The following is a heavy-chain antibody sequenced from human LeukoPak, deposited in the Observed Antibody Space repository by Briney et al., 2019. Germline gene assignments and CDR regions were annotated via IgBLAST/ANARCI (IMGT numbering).Heavy chain of an antibody. V-gene: IGHV3-66*01. Sequence: TGGSLRLSCAASEFTVSSNYMSWVRQAPGKGLEWVSVIYSGGSTYYADSVKGRCTISRDNSKNTLFLQMNSRRAEDTAVYYCARVPGFIWGQGTLVTVSS. D-gene: IGHD3-10*01. CDR2: IYSGGST. CDR3: ARVPGFI. CDR1: EFTVSSNY. J-gene: IGHJ4*02.